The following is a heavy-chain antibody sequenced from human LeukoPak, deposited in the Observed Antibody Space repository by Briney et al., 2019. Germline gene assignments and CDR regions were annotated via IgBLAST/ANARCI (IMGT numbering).Heavy chain of an antibody. CDR2: ISAYNGNT. CDR1: GYTFTSYG. V-gene: IGHV1-18*01. Sequence: ASVKVSCKASGYTFTSYGISWVGQAPGQGLEWMGWISAYNGNTNYAQKLQGRVTMTTDTSTSTAYMELRSLRSDDTAVYYCASRGSISGRYDFDYWGQGTLVTVSS. J-gene: IGHJ4*02. CDR3: ASRGSISGRYDFDY. D-gene: IGHD1-26*01.